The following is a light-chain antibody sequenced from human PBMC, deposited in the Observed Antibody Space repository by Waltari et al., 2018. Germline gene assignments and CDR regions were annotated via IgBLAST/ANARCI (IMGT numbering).Light chain of an antibody. CDR2: SAS. CDR1: QSVSSSY. J-gene: IGKJ1*01. CDR3: QQYGSSPQT. V-gene: IGKV3-20*01. Sequence: EIVLTQSPGTLSLSPGERATLSCRASQSVSSSYLAWYQQKPGQAPRLLIYSASNRATDIPDRFSGSGSATDFTLTISRLEPEDFAVYYCQQYGSSPQTFGQGTQVEIK.